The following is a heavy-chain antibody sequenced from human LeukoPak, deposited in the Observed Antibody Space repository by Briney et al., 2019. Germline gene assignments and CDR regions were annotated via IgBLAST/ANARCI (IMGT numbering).Heavy chain of an antibody. CDR2: SKNDGSST. J-gene: IGHJ3*02. CDR1: GFTLSRYG. V-gene: IGHV3-74*01. CDR3: ARELPRIGGQTDASDI. Sequence: GGSLRLSCSASGFTLSRYGMHWVRQAPGKGLVWVSRSKNDGSSTSYADSVKGRFTISRDNAKNTLYLQMNSLRAEATAVYYCARELPRIGGQTDASDIWGQGTMVTVS. D-gene: IGHD3-16*01.